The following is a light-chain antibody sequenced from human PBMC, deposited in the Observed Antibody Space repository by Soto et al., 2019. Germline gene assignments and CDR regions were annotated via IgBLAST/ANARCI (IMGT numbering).Light chain of an antibody. V-gene: IGKV1-6*01. Sequence: AIQMTQSPSSLSASVGDRVTITCRASQGIRNALGWYQQKPGRAPKLLIYAASYLQSGVPSRFSGSGSGTDFTLTISSLQPEDFPTYYCLQDYNYPPTFGQGTKVEFK. CDR2: AAS. CDR3: LQDYNYPPT. J-gene: IGKJ1*01. CDR1: QGIRNA.